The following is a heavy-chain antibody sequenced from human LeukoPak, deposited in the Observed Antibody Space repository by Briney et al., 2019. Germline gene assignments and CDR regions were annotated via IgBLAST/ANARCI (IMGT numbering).Heavy chain of an antibody. D-gene: IGHD2-2*01. J-gene: IGHJ4*02. CDR3: AHGAMYQLDY. CDR2: IIGGGGST. Sequence: QAGGSLRLPCAASGFTFSSHGMSWVRQAPGKGLEWVSGIIGGGGSTYYADSVKGRFTISGDNSRNTLFLQMNSLRAEDTAVYYCAHGAMYQLDYWGQGTLVTVSS. CDR1: GFTFSSHG. V-gene: IGHV3-23*01.